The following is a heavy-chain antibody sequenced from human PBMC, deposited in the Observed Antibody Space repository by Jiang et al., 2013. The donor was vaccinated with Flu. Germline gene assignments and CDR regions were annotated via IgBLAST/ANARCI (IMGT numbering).Heavy chain of an antibody. Sequence: VKMVQSGAEVKKPGSSVKVSCKASGYTFTSYGISWVRQAPGQGLEWMGWISAYNGNTNYAQKLQGRVTMTTDTSTSTAYMELRSLRSDDTAVYYCASTPGIAVAGTFDYWGQGTLVTVSS. J-gene: IGHJ4*02. V-gene: IGHV1-18*01. CDR3: ASTPGIAVAGTFDY. CDR2: ISAYNGNT. D-gene: IGHD6-19*01. CDR1: GYTFTSYG.